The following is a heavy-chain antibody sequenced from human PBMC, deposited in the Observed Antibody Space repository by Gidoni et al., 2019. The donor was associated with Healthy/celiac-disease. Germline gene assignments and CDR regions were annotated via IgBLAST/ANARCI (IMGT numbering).Heavy chain of an antibody. Sequence: EVQLVESGGGLVKPGGSLRLSCAASGFTFSNAWMSWVRQAPGKGLEWVGRIKSKTDGGTTDYAAPVKGRFTISRDDSKNTLYLQMNSLKTEDTAVYYCTTEGILTGHDAFDIWGQGTMVTVSS. CDR1: GFTFSNAW. CDR2: IKSKTDGGTT. V-gene: IGHV3-15*01. CDR3: TTEGILTGHDAFDI. J-gene: IGHJ3*02. D-gene: IGHD3-9*01.